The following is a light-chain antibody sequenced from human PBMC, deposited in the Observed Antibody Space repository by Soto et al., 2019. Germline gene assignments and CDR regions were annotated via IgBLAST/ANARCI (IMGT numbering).Light chain of an antibody. Sequence: EIVMTQSPATLSVSPGGRATLSCRASQSISDTLAWYQKKPGQAPSLLIYCASTRAPVFPARFSGSGSGTDFSLTISSLQSEYFAFYYCQQYNNWPWTFGQGTKVDIK. CDR2: CAS. J-gene: IGKJ1*01. CDR1: QSISDT. CDR3: QQYNNWPWT. V-gene: IGKV3-15*01.